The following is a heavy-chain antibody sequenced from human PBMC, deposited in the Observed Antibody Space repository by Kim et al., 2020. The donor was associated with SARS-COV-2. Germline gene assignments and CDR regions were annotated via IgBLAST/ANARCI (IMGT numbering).Heavy chain of an antibody. V-gene: IGHV3-7*01. CDR1: GFTFSTFW. D-gene: IGHD6-19*01. CDR2: INQDGSEI. Sequence: GGSLRLSCAASGFTFSTFWMNWVRQAPGQGLEWVANINQDGSEIYYVDSVRGRFTISRDNAKKSLYLQMNSLRAEDTAVYFCAKSLVGVAGTDRFDPWGQGTLVTVSS. J-gene: IGHJ5*02. CDR3: AKSLVGVAGTDRFDP.